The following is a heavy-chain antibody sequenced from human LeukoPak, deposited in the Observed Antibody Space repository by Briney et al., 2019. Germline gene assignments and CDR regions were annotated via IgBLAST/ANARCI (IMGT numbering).Heavy chain of an antibody. D-gene: IGHD2/OR15-2a*01. CDR2: ISGDGSVT. J-gene: IGHJ4*02. CDR1: GFTFRDFS. CDR3: AKGNNSLSYNFDY. V-gene: IGHV3-43*02. Sequence: GGSLGLSCAASGFTFRDFSMHWVRQDPGKGLEWVSLISGDGSVTHYADSVKGRFTISRDNSKNSLYLQMSSLRIEDTAFYHCAKGNNSLSYNFDYWGQGALVTVSS.